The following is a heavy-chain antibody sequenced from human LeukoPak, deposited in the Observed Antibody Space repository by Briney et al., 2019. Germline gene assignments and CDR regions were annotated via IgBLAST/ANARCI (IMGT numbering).Heavy chain of an antibody. V-gene: IGHV3-30*19. Sequence: HPGRSLRLSCAASGFTFSSYGMHWVRQAPGKGLEWLAFVRYDGTDESYGASVRGRLTISRDDSLNTLYLQMDSLGHDDTAVYYCARNRAFGTFDAFDMWGQGTMVTVSS. D-gene: IGHD3-10*01. J-gene: IGHJ3*02. CDR3: ARNRAFGTFDAFDM. CDR1: GFTFSSYG. CDR2: VRYDGTDE.